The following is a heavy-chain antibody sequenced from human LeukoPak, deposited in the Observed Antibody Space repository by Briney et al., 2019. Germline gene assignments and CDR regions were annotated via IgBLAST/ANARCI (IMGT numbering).Heavy chain of an antibody. V-gene: IGHV1-8*01. D-gene: IGHD3-3*01. CDR2: MNPNSGNT. J-gene: IGHJ4*02. CDR3: ARDLDPPYYDFWSGYYPGPLGY. Sequence: ASVKVSCKASGYTFTSYDINWVRQATGQGLEWMGWMNPNSGNTGYAQKFQGRVTMTRNTSISTAYMELSSLRSEDTAVYYCARDLDPPYYDFWSGYYPGPLGYWGQGTLVTVSS. CDR1: GYTFTSYD.